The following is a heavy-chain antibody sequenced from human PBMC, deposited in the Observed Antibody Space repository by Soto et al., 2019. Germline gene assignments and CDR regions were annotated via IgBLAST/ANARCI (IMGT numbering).Heavy chain of an antibody. D-gene: IGHD3-16*01. CDR1: GFTFSSYA. Sequence: LRLSCAASGFTFSSYAMHWVRQAPGKGLEWVAVISYDGSNKYYADSVKGRFTISRDNSKNTLYLQMNSLRAEDTAVYYCARVGANYYYYYGMDVWGQGTTVTVSS. J-gene: IGHJ6*02. CDR3: ARVGANYYYYYGMDV. V-gene: IGHV3-30-3*01. CDR2: ISYDGSNK.